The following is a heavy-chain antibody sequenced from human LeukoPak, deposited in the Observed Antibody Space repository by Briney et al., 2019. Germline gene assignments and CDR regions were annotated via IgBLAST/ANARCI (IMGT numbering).Heavy chain of an antibody. D-gene: IGHD1-1*01. V-gene: IGHV4-39*01. J-gene: IGHJ6*03. CDR1: GGPISSTNYY. CDR3: ARVRVGTTLGYYYYYMDV. Sequence: SETLSPTCTVSGGPISSTNYYWGWIRQPPGEGLEWIGSIYYSGSTYYNPSLKSRVTISVDTSKNQFSLKLSSVTAADTAVYYCARVRVGTTLGYYYYYMDVWGKGTTVTVSS. CDR2: IYYSGST.